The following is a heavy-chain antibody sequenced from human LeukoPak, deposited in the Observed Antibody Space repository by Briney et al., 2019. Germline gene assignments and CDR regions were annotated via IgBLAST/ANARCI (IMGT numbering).Heavy chain of an antibody. V-gene: IGHV3-30-3*01. CDR1: GFTFSSFP. Sequence: GRSLRLSCAASGFTFSSFPMHSVRQAPGKGLERVAVISDDGSNKYDADSVKGRFTISRDNSKNTLYMQMSSLRVEDTAVYYCARGGTRGYSGYGPEYWGQGTLVTVSS. J-gene: IGHJ4*02. CDR2: ISDDGSNK. D-gene: IGHD5-12*01. CDR3: ARGGTRGYSGYGPEY.